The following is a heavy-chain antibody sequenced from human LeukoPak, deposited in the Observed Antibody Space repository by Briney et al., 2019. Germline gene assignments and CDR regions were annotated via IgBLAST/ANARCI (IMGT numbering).Heavy chain of an antibody. Sequence: GSLRLSCAGSGFTFSHAWMSWVRQAPGKGLEWVGRIKSKTDGGTTDYAAPVKGRFTISRDDSKNTLFLQMNSLETEDTAVYYCTTIRGYSYAFGPWGQGTLVTVSS. CDR3: TTIRGYSYAFGP. CDR1: GFTFSHAW. J-gene: IGHJ5*02. CDR2: IKSKTDGGTT. D-gene: IGHD5-18*01. V-gene: IGHV3-15*01.